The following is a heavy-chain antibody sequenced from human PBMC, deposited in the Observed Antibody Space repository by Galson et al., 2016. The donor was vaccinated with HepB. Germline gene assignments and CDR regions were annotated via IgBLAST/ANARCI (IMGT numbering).Heavy chain of an antibody. D-gene: IGHD3-3*01. Sequence: SLRLSCAASGLTFSRYAMHWVRQAPGKGLEWVAVISFDGNKKYDADSVKGRFTISRDNSKNTLYLQMNSLRAEDTAVYYCAKVKTGGGSDFWSLDYWGQGTLVTVSS. CDR1: GLTFSRYA. CDR2: ISFDGNKK. J-gene: IGHJ4*02. CDR3: AKVKTGGGSDFWSLDY. V-gene: IGHV3-30*04.